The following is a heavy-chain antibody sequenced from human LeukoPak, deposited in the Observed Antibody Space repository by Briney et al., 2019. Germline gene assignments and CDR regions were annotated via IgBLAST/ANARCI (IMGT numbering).Heavy chain of an antibody. CDR2: TYSSGGT. D-gene: IGHD7-27*01. Sequence: PSETLSLTCTVSGGSISENSYYWGWIRQPPGKGLEWIGSTYSSGGTYYNPSLKSRLTISVDTSKDQFSLKLSSVTAADSAVYYCARLSRLGIYYFDSWGQGTLVTVSS. CDR1: GGSISENSYY. J-gene: IGHJ4*02. CDR3: ARLSRLGIYYFDS. V-gene: IGHV4-39*01.